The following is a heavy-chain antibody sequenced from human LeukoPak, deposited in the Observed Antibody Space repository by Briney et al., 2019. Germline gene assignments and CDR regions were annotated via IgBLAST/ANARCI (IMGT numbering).Heavy chain of an antibody. Sequence: ASVKVSCKSSGATFSSYAISWVRQAPGQGLEWMWRFIPIVGVGNYEQKFQGRVTITADRSTSTVYMELSSLRSADTAMYYCARDPHYYDSSGYVWGQGTLVTVSS. J-gene: IGHJ4*02. CDR2: FIPIVGVG. V-gene: IGHV1-69*04. D-gene: IGHD3-22*01. CDR3: ARDPHYYDSSGYV. CDR1: GATFSSYA.